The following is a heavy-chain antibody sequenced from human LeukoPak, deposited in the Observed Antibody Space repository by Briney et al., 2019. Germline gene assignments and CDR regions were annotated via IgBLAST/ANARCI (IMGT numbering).Heavy chain of an antibody. Sequence: PGGSLRLSCAASGLTFSNAWMSWVRQAPGKGLEWVANINQDGTERYYVDSVKGRFTVSRDYAKNSLYLQMNSLRVEDTAVYYCAKVAKYYYGPETYYFFEQWGQGTPVTASS. D-gene: IGHD3-10*01. CDR3: AKVAKYYYGPETYYFFEQ. CDR1: GLTFSNAW. CDR2: INQDGTER. J-gene: IGHJ4*02. V-gene: IGHV3-7*01.